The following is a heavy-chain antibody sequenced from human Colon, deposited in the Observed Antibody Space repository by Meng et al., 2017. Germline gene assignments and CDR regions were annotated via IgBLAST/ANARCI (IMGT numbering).Heavy chain of an antibody. Sequence: QVRLEQSGAEVKNPGASVKASCKASGYTFNQYYIHWVRQAPGQGLQGVGILRPSGGRTAYAQKFEGRVTMTRDTSTSTVYMELRSLRSDDTALYFCVRETTESYYFDYWGQGTPVTVSS. D-gene: IGHD4-11*01. CDR2: LRPSGGRT. J-gene: IGHJ4*02. CDR3: VRETTESYYFDY. CDR1: GYTFNQYY. V-gene: IGHV1-46*02.